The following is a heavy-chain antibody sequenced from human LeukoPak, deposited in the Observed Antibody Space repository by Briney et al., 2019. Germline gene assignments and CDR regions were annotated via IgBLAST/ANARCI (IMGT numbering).Heavy chain of an antibody. D-gene: IGHD3-3*01. CDR1: GFTFSTYT. CDR2: ISSSSRYI. CDR3: ARDGVTVSSSPSYWYFDL. V-gene: IGHV3-21*01. J-gene: IGHJ2*01. Sequence: GGSLRLSCAASGFTFSTYTINWGRQAPGKGLEWVSSISSSSRYIYSADSVKGRFTISRDNAKNSLFLHMNSLRADDTAVYYCARDGVTVSSSPSYWYFDLWGRGTLVTVSS.